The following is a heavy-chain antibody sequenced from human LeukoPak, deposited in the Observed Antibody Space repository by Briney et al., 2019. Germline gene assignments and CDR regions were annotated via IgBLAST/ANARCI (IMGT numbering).Heavy chain of an antibody. CDR2: INHSGST. J-gene: IGHJ4*02. D-gene: IGHD4-23*01. V-gene: IGHV4-34*01. CDR1: GGSFSGYY. Sequence: PPETLSLTSAVSGGSFSGYYWSWIPQPPGKRLEWIGEINHSGSTNYNPSLKSRVTMSVDTSKIQFSLKLSCVTAADTAVYYCARGLSLGYGGNSGFFLRNPYYFDYWGQGTLVTVSS. CDR3: ARGLSLGYGGNSGFFLRNPYYFDY.